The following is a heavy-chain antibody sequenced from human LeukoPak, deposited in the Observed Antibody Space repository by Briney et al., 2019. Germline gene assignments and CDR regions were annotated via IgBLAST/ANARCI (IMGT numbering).Heavy chain of an antibody. V-gene: IGHV4-59*08. CDR3: ARLIAVAGTFYYFDY. J-gene: IGHJ4*02. CDR1: GGSLSRYF. CDR2: ISSSGST. Sequence: PSETLSLTCTVCGGSLSRYFWTWIRLPPTKGLEWIGYISSSGSTSYNPSLTSRFTIPIDTSKNHCSLKLSSVTAADTAVYYCARLIAVAGTFYYFDYWGQGTLVPVSS. D-gene: IGHD6-19*01.